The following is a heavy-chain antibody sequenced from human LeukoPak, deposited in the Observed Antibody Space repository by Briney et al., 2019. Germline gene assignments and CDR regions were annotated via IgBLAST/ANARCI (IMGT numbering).Heavy chain of an antibody. CDR1: GFTLSSNY. CDR2: IYSGGST. Sequence: GGSLRLSCAASGFTLSSNYMSWVRQAPGKGLEWVSVIYSGGSTYYADSVKGRFTISRDNSKNTLYLQMNSLRAEDTAVYYCARAGYSSSWYQFDYWGQGTLVTVSS. D-gene: IGHD6-13*01. CDR3: ARAGYSSSWYQFDY. J-gene: IGHJ4*02. V-gene: IGHV3-53*01.